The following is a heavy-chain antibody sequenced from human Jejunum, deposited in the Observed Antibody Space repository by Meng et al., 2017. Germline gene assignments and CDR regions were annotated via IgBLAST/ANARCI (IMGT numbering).Heavy chain of an antibody. CDR2: INGHGDST. J-gene: IGHJ4*02. Sequence: GGYLKTPRAASGFIFSDYSMHWVPQAPGKGLEYVSAINGHGDSTYYADSVKGRFTISRDNSKNTLYLQMGGLRAEDLAVYYCVRVGSGYAYWGQGTLVTVSS. D-gene: IGHD6-19*01. CDR3: VRVGSGYAY. V-gene: IGHV3-64*02. CDR1: GFIFSDYS.